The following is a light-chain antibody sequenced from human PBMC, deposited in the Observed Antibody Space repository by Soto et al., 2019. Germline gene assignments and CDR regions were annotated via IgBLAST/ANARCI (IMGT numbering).Light chain of an antibody. CDR3: QQYKDYWT. Sequence: DIQMTQSPSSVSASVGDRVTITCRASQGISSWLAWNQQKAGKAPKLLIYETSSLEDGVPSRFTGSGSGTEFSLTITSLQPEDFASYYCQQYKDYWTFGQGTKVDI. CDR1: QGISSW. CDR2: ETS. V-gene: IGKV1-5*03. J-gene: IGKJ1*01.